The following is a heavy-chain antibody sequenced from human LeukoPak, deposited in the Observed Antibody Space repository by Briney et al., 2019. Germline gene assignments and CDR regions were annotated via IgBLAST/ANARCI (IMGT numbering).Heavy chain of an antibody. CDR1: GFSFDAYD. CDR2: LSWNSGSI. D-gene: IGHD5-18*01. V-gene: IGHV3-9*03. J-gene: IGHJ4*02. CDR3: ANDITGRYSYGSGLHY. Sequence: GGSLRLYSSGSGFSFDAYDRDWVRQAPGKGLEWVSGLSWNSGSIGYTDSVKGRFTISRDNAKNSLYLQMNSRGVENIALYDCANDITGRYSYGSGLHYWRQGTLVTVSS.